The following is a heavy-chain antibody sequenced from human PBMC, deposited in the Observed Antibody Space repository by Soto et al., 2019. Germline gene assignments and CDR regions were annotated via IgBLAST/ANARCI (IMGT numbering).Heavy chain of an antibody. D-gene: IGHD1-26*01. CDR3: ARDESGSYNGIAY. Sequence: GGSLRLSCAASGFTVSSNHMNWVRQAPGKGLEWVSVIYNSDSTYYADSVRGRFTISRDNSKNTLYLHMNSLRAEDTALYYCARDESGSYNGIAYWGQGTVVTVSS. CDR1: GFTVSSNH. V-gene: IGHV3-53*01. J-gene: IGHJ4*02. CDR2: IYNSDST.